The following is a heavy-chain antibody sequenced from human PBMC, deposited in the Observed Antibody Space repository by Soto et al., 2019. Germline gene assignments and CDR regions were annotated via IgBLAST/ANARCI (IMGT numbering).Heavy chain of an antibody. CDR1: GFTFTSSA. CDR2: IVVGSGNT. D-gene: IGHD6-6*01. J-gene: IGHJ6*02. Sequence: ASVKVSCKASGFTFTSSAVHLVRHARGQRLEWIGWIVVGSGNTNYAQKFQERVTITRDMYTSTAYMEMSSLRSEDTAVYYCLVPVIVARLPLYYYYGMDVWVPGNTVTVSS. V-gene: IGHV1-58*01. CDR3: LVPVIVARLPLYYYYGMDV.